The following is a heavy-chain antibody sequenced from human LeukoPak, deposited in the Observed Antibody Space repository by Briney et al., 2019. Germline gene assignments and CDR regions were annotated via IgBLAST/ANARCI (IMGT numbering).Heavy chain of an antibody. CDR3: ARVQVVSDF. Sequence: GGSLRLSCAASGFTVSSNYMSWVRQAPGKGLEWVSVIYSGGSTYYADSVKGRFTISRDNAKTSLYLQMNSLRAEDTAVYYCARVQVVSDFWGQGTLVTVSS. V-gene: IGHV3-53*01. J-gene: IGHJ4*02. CDR1: GFTVSSNY. CDR2: IYSGGST. D-gene: IGHD4-23*01.